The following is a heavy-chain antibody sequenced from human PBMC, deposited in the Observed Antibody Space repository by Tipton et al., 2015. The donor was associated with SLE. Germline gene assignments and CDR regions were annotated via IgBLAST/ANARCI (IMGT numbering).Heavy chain of an antibody. D-gene: IGHD1-26*01. J-gene: IGHJ3*02. CDR3: ASPGRYDAFDI. Sequence: TLSLTCAVYGASFSGYYWNWIRQPPGKGLEWIGEISHSGITNYNPSLKSRVTISVDTSKNQFSLKLSSVTAADTAVYYCASPGRYDAFDIWGQGTMVTVSS. V-gene: IGHV4-34*01. CDR1: GASFSGYY. CDR2: ISHSGIT.